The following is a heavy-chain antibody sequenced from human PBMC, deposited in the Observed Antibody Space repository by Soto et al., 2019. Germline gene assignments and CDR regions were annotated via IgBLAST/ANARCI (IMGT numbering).Heavy chain of an antibody. Sequence: EVRLVESGGALIQPGGSLRLSCAASGFSVSNNYLSWVRQAPVRGLEWVSVMYSSGGTHYADSVKGRFTISRDNSKNILYLQMNSLRVEDTAIYFCARGALWGQGALVTVSS. V-gene: IGHV3-53*01. CDR2: MYSSGGT. J-gene: IGHJ4*02. CDR3: ARGAL. CDR1: GFSVSNNY.